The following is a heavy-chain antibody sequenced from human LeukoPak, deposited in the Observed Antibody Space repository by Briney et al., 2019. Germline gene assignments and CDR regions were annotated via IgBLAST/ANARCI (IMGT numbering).Heavy chain of an antibody. CDR1: GFTFFDYA. Sequence: PGRSLRLSCTASGFTFFDYAITWVRQAPGKGLEWLGLIRSRTYGGTTEFAASAKGRFSISRDDSSSIAYLKMSSLKTEDTAMYYCSRADTLPGVKYWFDSWGPGTLFTVSS. CDR3: SRADTLPGVKYWFDS. D-gene: IGHD2-2*01. CDR2: IRSRTYGGTT. V-gene: IGHV3-49*04. J-gene: IGHJ5*01.